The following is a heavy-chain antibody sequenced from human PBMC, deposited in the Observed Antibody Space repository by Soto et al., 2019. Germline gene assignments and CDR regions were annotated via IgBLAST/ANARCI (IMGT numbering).Heavy chain of an antibody. V-gene: IGHV3-23*01. J-gene: IGHJ4*02. CDR1: GFTFSSYA. CDR3: ATGDYYDYVWGSYRPQLFGY. Sequence: GGSLRLSCAASGFTFSSYAMSWVRQAPGKGLEWVSAISGSGGSTYYADSVKGRFTISRDNAKNTLYLQMNSLRAEDTAVYYCATGDYYDYVWGSYRPQLFGYWGQGTLVTVSS. D-gene: IGHD3-16*02. CDR2: ISGSGGST.